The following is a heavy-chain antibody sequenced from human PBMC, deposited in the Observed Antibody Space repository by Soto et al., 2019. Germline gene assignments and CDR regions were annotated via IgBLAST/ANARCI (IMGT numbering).Heavy chain of an antibody. CDR1: GGTFSSYA. V-gene: IGHV1-69*01. J-gene: IGHJ6*02. CDR2: IIPIFGTA. CDR3: ASLIDVGPYYYYYGMDV. D-gene: IGHD3-16*02. Sequence: QVQLVQSGAEVKKSGSSVKVSCKASGGTFSSYAISWVLQAPGQGLEGMGGIIPIFGTANYAQKFQGRVTITADESTSTAYMELSSLRSEDTAVYYCASLIDVGPYYYYYGMDVWGQGTTVTVSS.